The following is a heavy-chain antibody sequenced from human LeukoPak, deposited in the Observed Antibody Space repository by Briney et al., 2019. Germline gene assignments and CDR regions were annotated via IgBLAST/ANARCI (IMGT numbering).Heavy chain of an antibody. CDR2: INPSGGST. J-gene: IGHJ2*01. D-gene: IGHD2-21*02. CDR1: VYTFTGYN. CDR3: AKSRCGGDCYAGQNWYFDL. Sequence: ASVTVSRKASVYTFTGYNMHWVRQATGQRLERVGIINPSGGSTSYGQKFQGRVTMTRGLSASTVYMELRRLRSEDTAVYSCAKSRCGGDCYAGQNWYFDLWGGGTLVTVSS. V-gene: IGHV1-46*01.